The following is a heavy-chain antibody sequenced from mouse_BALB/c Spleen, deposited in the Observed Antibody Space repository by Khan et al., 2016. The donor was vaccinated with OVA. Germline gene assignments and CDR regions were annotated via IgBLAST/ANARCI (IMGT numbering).Heavy chain of an antibody. J-gene: IGHJ3*01. CDR2: IRNKANGYTT. Sequence: EVELVESGGGLVQPGGSLRLSCATSGFTFTDYYMSWVRQPPGKALEWLGFIRNKANGYTTEYSASVKGRFTISSDNSQSILYLQMNTLRAEDSATYYCARDTGTWFAYWGQGTLVTVSA. CDR3: ARDTGTWFAY. D-gene: IGHD4-1*01. CDR1: GFTFTDYY. V-gene: IGHV7-3*02.